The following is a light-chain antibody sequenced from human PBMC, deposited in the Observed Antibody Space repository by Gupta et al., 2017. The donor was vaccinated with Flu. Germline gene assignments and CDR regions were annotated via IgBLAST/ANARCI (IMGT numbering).Light chain of an antibody. Sequence: SYVLPQPPSVSVPPGQPASLTCGGDSIGGETVHWYQQQAGQAPVLVMYDDAVRPAGIPERFSGSNPGGTASLTIXGXEAGDEXDYYCQVWDSSSDHRVFGGGTRLTVL. J-gene: IGLJ3*02. CDR3: QVWDSSSDHRV. V-gene: IGLV3-21*02. CDR2: DDA. CDR1: SIGGET.